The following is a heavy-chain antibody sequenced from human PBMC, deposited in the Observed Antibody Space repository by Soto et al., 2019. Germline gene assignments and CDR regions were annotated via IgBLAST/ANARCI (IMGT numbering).Heavy chain of an antibody. D-gene: IGHD5-12*01. CDR1: GGTFSSYA. Sequence: SVKVSCKASGGTFSSYAISWVREAPGQGLEWMGGIIPIFGTANYAQKFQGRVTITADKSTSTAYMELSSLRSEDTAVYYCARDRDGYNHFDYWGQGTLVTVSS. CDR2: IIPIFGTA. V-gene: IGHV1-69*06. J-gene: IGHJ4*02. CDR3: ARDRDGYNHFDY.